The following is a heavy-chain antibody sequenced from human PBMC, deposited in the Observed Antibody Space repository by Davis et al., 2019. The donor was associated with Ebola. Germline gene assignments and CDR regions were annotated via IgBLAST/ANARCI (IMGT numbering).Heavy chain of an antibody. Sequence: LRLSCTVSGDSVISDNYYWAWIRQRPGKGLEWIGYIYHSGTTYYNPSLKSRLAMSLDTSKNQFSLKLNSVTAADTAVYFCARDDSNGYFFDYWGQGTPVTGSS. CDR3: ARDDSNGYFFDY. J-gene: IGHJ4*02. CDR1: GDSVISDNYY. D-gene: IGHD3-22*01. V-gene: IGHV4-31*03. CDR2: IYHSGTT.